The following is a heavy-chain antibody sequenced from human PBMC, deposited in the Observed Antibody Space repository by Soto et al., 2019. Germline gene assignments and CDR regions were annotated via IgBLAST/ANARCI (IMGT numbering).Heavy chain of an antibody. D-gene: IGHD3-10*01. J-gene: IGHJ4*02. Sequence: QVQLVETGGGVVQPGRSLRLSCAASGFTYGMHWVRQAPGKGLEWVAVTWYDGSNKYYADSVKGRFTISRDNSKNTLYLQMNSLRAEDTAVYYCALERGGAIRRSYFDYWGQGTLVTVSS. CDR2: TWYDGSNK. V-gene: IGHV3-33*01. CDR3: ALERGGAIRRSYFDY. CDR1: GFTYG.